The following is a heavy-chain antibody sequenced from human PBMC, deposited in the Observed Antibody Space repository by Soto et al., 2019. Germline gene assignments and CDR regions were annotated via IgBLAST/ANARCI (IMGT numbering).Heavy chain of an antibody. CDR2: INHRGST. Sequence: SETLSLTCAVYGGCFSGYYWSWIRQSPGKGLEWIGGINHRGSTNYNPSLESRVTISVDTSKNQFSLKLPSVTAADTAMYYCARDGFCTSTTCRVGNWFDPWGQGTLVTVSS. D-gene: IGHD2-2*01. J-gene: IGHJ5*02. V-gene: IGHV4-34*01. CDR3: ARDGFCTSTTCRVGNWFDP. CDR1: GGCFSGYY.